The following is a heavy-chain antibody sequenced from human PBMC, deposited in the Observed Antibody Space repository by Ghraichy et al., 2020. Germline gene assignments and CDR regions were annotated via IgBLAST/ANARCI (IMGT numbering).Heavy chain of an antibody. CDR2: ISAYNGNT. Sequence: ASVKGGGKASGYTFTSYGISWVRQAPGQGLEWMGWISAYNGNTNYAQKLQGRVTMTTDTSTSTAYMELRSLRSDDTAVYYCARDRSGSGWYDYYYYGMDVWGQGTTVTVSS. J-gene: IGHJ6*02. CDR1: GYTFTSYG. D-gene: IGHD6-19*01. V-gene: IGHV1-18*01. CDR3: ARDRSGSGWYDYYYYGMDV.